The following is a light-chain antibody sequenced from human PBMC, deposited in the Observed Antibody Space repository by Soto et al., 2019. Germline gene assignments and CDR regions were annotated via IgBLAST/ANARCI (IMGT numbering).Light chain of an antibody. Sequence: EIVLTQSPGTLSLSPGERATLSCRASQSVSNNYLAWYQQKPGQAPRPLIYGASSWATGIPDRFSGSGSGTDFTLTISRLEPEDFAVYYCQQYGTSPVTFAGGTKVDIK. CDR3: QQYGTSPVT. V-gene: IGKV3-20*01. CDR2: GAS. J-gene: IGKJ4*01. CDR1: QSVSNNY.